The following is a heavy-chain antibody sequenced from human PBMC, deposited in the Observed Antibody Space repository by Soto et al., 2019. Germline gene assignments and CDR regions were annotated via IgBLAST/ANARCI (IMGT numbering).Heavy chain of an antibody. V-gene: IGHV1-46*01. CDR2: INPSGGST. J-gene: IGHJ4*02. CDR1: GYTFTSYY. Sequence: ASVKVSCKASGYTFTSYYIHWVRQAPGQGLEWMGIINPSGGSTSYAQKFQGRVTMTRDTSTSTVYMELSSLRSEDTAVYYCARASGNYYDSSGYYYWGQGTLVTVSS. D-gene: IGHD3-22*01. CDR3: ARASGNYYDSSGYYY.